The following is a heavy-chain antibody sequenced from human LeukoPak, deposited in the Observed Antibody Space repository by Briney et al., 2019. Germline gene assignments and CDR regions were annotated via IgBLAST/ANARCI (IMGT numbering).Heavy chain of an antibody. CDR3: AILPRSWSYSLDYFDY. V-gene: IGHV1-46*01. J-gene: IGHJ4*02. Sequence: ASVKVSCTASGYTFTSYYMHWVRQAPGQGLEWMGIINPSGGSTSYAQKFQGRVTMTGDTSTSTVYMELSSLRSEDTAVYYCAILPRSWSYSLDYFDYWGQGTLVTVSS. CDR1: GYTFTSYY. D-gene: IGHD1-26*01. CDR2: INPSGGST.